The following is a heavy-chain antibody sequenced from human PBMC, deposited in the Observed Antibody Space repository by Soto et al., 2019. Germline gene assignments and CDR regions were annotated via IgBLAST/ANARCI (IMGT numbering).Heavy chain of an antibody. J-gene: IGHJ3*02. CDR2: IIPIFGTA. D-gene: IGHD3-10*01. CDR3: AREPMVRAAHGFDI. V-gene: IGHV1-69*13. CDR1: GGTFSSYA. Sequence: SVKVSCKASGGTFSSYAISWVRQAPGQGLEWMGGIIPIFGTANYAQKFQGRVTITADESTSTAYMELSSLRSDDTAVYYCAREPMVRAAHGFDIWGQGTMVTVSS.